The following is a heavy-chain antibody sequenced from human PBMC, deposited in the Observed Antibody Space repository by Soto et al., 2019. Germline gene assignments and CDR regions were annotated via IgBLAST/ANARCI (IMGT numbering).Heavy chain of an antibody. D-gene: IGHD3-10*01. CDR1: GGSINSYY. V-gene: IGHV4-59*08. Sequence: QVQLQESGPGLVKPSETLSLSCTVSGGSINSYYWSWIRQSPGKRMEWIGYVHHSWGSSYNPSLQSRVAISLEAAKGQFSLKVTSVTAPETAVYYCARRGFGPLHGLVDVWGQGTTVTVSS. CDR3: ARRGFGPLHGLVDV. J-gene: IGHJ6*02. CDR2: VHHSWGS.